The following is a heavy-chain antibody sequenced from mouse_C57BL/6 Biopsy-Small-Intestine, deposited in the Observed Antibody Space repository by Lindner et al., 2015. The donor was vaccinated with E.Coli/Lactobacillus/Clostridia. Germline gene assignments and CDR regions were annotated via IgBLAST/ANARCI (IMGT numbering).Heavy chain of an antibody. Sequence: SVKVSCKASGDTFSSYSINWVRQAPGQGLEWMGRIIPMFGSSNYAQKFQGRVTIKADESSSTAYMELSSLTSDDTAIYYCATNRKDSSIYYSPFDVWGQGTVVTVSS. CDR3: ATNRKDSSIYYSPFDV. CDR1: GDTFSSYS. D-gene: IGHD2-12*01. V-gene: IGHV1-74*01. J-gene: IGHJ3*01. CDR2: IIPMFGSS.